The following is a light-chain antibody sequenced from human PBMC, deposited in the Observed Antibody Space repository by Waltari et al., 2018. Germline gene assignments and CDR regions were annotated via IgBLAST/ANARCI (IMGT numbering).Light chain of an antibody. CDR3: HPRTNWPAT. V-gene: IGKV3-11*01. CDR1: QSVGSY. J-gene: IGKJ5*01. CDR2: DAS. Sequence: ESLWTQSPATRSLAPGERVTRSCRASQSVGSYLAWYQQKPGQAPRPLIYDASNRATGVPARFSGSGSGTDFTLTISSLPPADFAVSSCHPRTNWPATFGQGTRLEI.